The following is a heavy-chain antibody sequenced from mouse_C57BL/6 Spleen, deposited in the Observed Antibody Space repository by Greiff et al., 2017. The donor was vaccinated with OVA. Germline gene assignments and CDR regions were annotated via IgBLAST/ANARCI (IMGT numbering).Heavy chain of an antibody. CDR1: GFSLTSYG. Sequence: VQLQQSGPGLVQPSQSLSITCPVSGFSLTSYGVHWVRQSPGKGLEWLGVIWSGGSTDYNAAFISRLSISKDNSKSQVFFKMNSLQADDTAIYYCARLHYYGSKGAMDYWGQGTSVTVSS. J-gene: IGHJ4*01. V-gene: IGHV2-2*01. CDR3: ARLHYYGSKGAMDY. CDR2: IWSGGST. D-gene: IGHD1-1*01.